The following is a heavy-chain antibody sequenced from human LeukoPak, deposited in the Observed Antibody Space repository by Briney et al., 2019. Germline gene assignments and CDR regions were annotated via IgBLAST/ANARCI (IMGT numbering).Heavy chain of an antibody. D-gene: IGHD6-13*01. CDR3: AKDPVYSTSQRYFDY. J-gene: IGHJ4*02. CDR1: GFTFSSYA. V-gene: IGHV3-23*01. Sequence: PGGSLRLSCEASGFTFSSYAMSWVRQAPGTGLEWVSAISGSGGSIYYADSVKGRVTISKDSSKNTVYLQMNNLGDEDTALYYCAKDPVYSTSQRYFDYWGQGTLVTVSS. CDR2: ISGSGGSI.